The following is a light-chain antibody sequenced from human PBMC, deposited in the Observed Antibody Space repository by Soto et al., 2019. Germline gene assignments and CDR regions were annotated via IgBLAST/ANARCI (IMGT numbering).Light chain of an antibody. CDR2: LNSDGSH. CDR3: QTWGTGIRV. J-gene: IGLJ3*02. CDR1: SGHSSYA. V-gene: IGLV4-69*01. Sequence: QPVLTQSPSASASLGASVKLTCTLSSGHSSYAVAWHQQQPEKGPRYLMKLNSDGSHSKGDGIPDRFSGSSSGAERYLTIPSLQSEDEADYSCQTWGTGIRVFGGGTKLTVL.